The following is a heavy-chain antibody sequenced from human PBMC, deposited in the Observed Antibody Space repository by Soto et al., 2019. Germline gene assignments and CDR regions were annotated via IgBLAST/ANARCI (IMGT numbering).Heavy chain of an antibody. J-gene: IGHJ4*02. CDR2: INVGNGNT. V-gene: IGHV1-3*01. CDR1: GYTFTTYA. CDR3: ARTNPRDTARADFDY. Sequence: ASVKVSCKASGYTFTTYALHWVRQAPGQRLEWMGWINVGNGNTRYAQNFQGRVTITRDTSASTAYMELSSLRSDATAVYYCARTNPRDTARADFDYWGQGTLVTVSS. D-gene: IGHD5-18*01.